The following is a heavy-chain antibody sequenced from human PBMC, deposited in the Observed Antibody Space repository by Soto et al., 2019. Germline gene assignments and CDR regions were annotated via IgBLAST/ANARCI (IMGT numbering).Heavy chain of an antibody. J-gene: IGHJ4*02. D-gene: IGHD6-13*01. V-gene: IGHV3-23*01. CDR2: ISGSGGST. CDR3: AKALQRFSSTWFYFDY. Sequence: PGGSLSLSCAASGFTFSSYAMSWVRQAPGKGLEWVSAISGSGGSTYYADSVKGRFTISRDNSKNTLYLQMNILRAEDTAVYYCAKALQRFSSTWFYFDYWGQGTLVTVSS. CDR1: GFTFSSYA.